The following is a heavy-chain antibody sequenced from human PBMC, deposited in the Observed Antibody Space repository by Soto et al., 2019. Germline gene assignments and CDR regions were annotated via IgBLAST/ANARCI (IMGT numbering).Heavy chain of an antibody. Sequence: PSETLSLTCAVYGGCLRGSYWSWIRQPPGKGLEWIGEINHSGSTNYNPSLKSRVTISVDTSKNQFSLKLSSVTAADTAVYYCACPAGTGYYNDFDYWGQGTLVTVSS. V-gene: IGHV4-34*01. D-gene: IGHD3-9*01. J-gene: IGHJ4*02. CDR1: GGCLRGSY. CDR3: ACPAGTGYYNDFDY. CDR2: INHSGST.